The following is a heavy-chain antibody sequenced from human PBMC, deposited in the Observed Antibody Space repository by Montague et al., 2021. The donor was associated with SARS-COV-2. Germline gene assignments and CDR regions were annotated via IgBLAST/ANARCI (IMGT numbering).Heavy chain of an antibody. D-gene: IGHD3-22*01. CDR1: GASISTNY. Sequence: SETLSLTCSVSGASISTNYWSWIRQPPGKGPEWIGNIFYRGTTHCNPSLKSRVTLSVDASSNQVSLKLASVTAADTAVYYCASYDGAFDPWGQGTMVLVSS. CDR2: IFYRGTT. V-gene: IGHV4-59*08. J-gene: IGHJ3*01. CDR3: ASYDGAFDP.